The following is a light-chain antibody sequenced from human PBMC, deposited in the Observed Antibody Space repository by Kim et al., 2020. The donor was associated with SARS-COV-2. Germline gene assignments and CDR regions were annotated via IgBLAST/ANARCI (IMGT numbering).Light chain of an antibody. J-gene: IGLJ2*01. CDR2: YDS. CDR3: QAWDSSTVV. CDR1: RLGDKY. V-gene: IGLV3-1*01. Sequence: SYELTQPPSVSVSAGQTASITCSGDRLGDKYAAWYQQKPGQSPVLVIYYDSKRPSGIPERFSGSNSGNTATLTISGTQAMDEADYYCQAWDSSTVVFGGGTQLTVL.